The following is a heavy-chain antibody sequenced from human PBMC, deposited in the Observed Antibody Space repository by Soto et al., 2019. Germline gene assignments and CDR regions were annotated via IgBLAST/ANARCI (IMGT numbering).Heavy chain of an antibody. CDR1: GVTFRNQW. V-gene: IGHV3-74*01. Sequence: EVQLEESGGGSVQLGESLRVSCVASGVTFRNQWMHWVRQVPGKGLVWVSRINGDGTRASYADFVKGRFTISRDNAQNMLVLQLNRLRVGDTGVYRCAMGGAAVSGDAIDIWGPGTTVAVSS. J-gene: IGHJ3*02. CDR3: AMGGAAVSGDAIDI. CDR2: INGDGTRA. D-gene: IGHD1-26*01.